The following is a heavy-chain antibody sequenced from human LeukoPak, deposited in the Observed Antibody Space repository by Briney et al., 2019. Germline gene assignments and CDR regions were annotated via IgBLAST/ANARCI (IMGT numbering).Heavy chain of an antibody. J-gene: IGHJ4*02. CDR2: IRQDGGEK. V-gene: IGHV3-7*01. CDR3: ARAPGELPNY. Sequence: PGGSLRLSCAASGFTFSNYWMSWVRQAPGKGLEWVANIRQDGGEKYYVDSVKGRFAISRDSAKNSLYLQMNSLRAEDTAVYYCARAPGELPNYWGQGTLVTVSS. CDR1: GFTFSNYW. D-gene: IGHD4-17*01.